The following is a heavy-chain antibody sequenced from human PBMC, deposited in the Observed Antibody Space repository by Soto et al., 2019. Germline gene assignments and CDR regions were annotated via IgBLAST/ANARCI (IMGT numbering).Heavy chain of an antibody. V-gene: IGHV4-59*01. CDR3: ARMSGYDRHPPPIGWWFDP. Sequence: PSETLSLTCTVSGGSISSYYWSWIRQPPGKGLEWIGYIYYRGSTNYNPSLTSRVTISVDTDKNQFSLKLSSVTAAVTAVHYCARMSGYDRHPPPIGWWFDPWGQGTLVRVS. D-gene: IGHD5-12*01. J-gene: IGHJ5*02. CDR1: GGSISSYY. CDR2: IYYRGST.